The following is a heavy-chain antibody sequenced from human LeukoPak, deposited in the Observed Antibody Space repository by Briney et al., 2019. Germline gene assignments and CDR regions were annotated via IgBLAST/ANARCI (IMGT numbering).Heavy chain of an antibody. Sequence: GESLKISCKGSGYSFTNYWIGWVRQMPGKGLEWMGIIYPSDSDTRYNPSFQGQVTISADKSISTAYLQWSSLKASDTAMYYCARVGVTNYFDYWGQGTLVTVSS. J-gene: IGHJ4*02. CDR1: GYSFTNYW. V-gene: IGHV5-51*01. D-gene: IGHD1-26*01. CDR3: ARVGVTNYFDY. CDR2: IYPSDSDT.